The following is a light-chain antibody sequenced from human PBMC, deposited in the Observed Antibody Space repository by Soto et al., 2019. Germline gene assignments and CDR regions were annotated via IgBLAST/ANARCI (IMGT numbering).Light chain of an antibody. CDR3: SSYTSSGTLV. V-gene: IGLV2-14*01. J-gene: IGLJ3*02. Sequence: QSVLTQPASVSGSPGQSITISCTGTSSDVGGYNYVSWYQQHPGKAPKLMIYEVSNRPSGVSIRFSGSKSGNTASLTISGLQVEDESDYYCSSYTSSGTLVFGGGTQLTVL. CDR2: EVS. CDR1: SSDVGGYNY.